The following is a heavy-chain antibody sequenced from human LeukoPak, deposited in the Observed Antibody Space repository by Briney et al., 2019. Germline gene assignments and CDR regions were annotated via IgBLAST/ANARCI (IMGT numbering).Heavy chain of an antibody. Sequence: PSETLSLTYTVCGGSNSSYYWRGIRQPPGKGLEWVGYIYYSGSTNYNPSLKSRVNISVDTSKSQFSLKLSSVTPADTAVYYCATDITYYYDSSGHTYYYGMYVCGQGPAVTVSS. V-gene: IGHV4-59*01. J-gene: IGHJ6*02. CDR3: ATDITYYYDSSGHTYYYGMYV. CDR1: GGSNSSYY. CDR2: IYYSGST. D-gene: IGHD3-22*01.